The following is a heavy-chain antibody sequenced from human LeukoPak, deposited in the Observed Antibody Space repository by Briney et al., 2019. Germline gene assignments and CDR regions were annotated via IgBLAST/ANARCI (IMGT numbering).Heavy chain of an antibody. CDR1: GYTFTGYY. J-gene: IGHJ4*02. D-gene: IGHD4-23*01. CDR3: ARVPYGGNSLVFDY. V-gene: IGHV1-2*02. Sequence: ASVKISCKASGYTFTGYYMHWVRQAPEQGLEWMGWINPNSGGTNYAQKFQGRVTMTRDTSISTAYMELSRLRSDDTAVYYCARVPYGGNSLVFDYWGQGTLVTVSS. CDR2: INPNSGGT.